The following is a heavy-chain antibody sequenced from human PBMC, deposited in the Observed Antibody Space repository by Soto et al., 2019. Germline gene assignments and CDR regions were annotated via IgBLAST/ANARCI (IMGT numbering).Heavy chain of an antibody. CDR1: GFTFSGSS. D-gene: IGHD4-17*01. V-gene: IGHV3-73*01. Sequence: GGSLRLSCAASGFTFSGSSMHWVRQASGKGLEWVGRIRSKANSYATAYAASVKGRFTISRDDSKNTAYLQMNSLKTEDTAVYYCTRRGSYGDYRKTSFNYYYGMDVWGQGTTVTVS. CDR2: IRSKANSYAT. CDR3: TRRGSYGDYRKTSFNYYYGMDV. J-gene: IGHJ6*02.